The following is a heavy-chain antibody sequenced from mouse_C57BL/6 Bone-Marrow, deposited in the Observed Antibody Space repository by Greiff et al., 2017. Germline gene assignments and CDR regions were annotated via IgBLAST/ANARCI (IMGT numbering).Heavy chain of an antibody. CDR2: IDPENGDT. V-gene: IGHV14-4*01. CDR3: TDPVYDGYYFDV. J-gene: IGHJ1*03. CDR1: GFNIKDDY. Sequence: EVQLQQSGAELVRPGASVKLSCTASGFNIKDDYMHWVKQRPEQGLEWIGWIDPENGDTEYASKFQGKATITADTSSNTAYLQLSILTSEDTAVYYCTDPVYDGYYFDVWGTGTTVTVSS. D-gene: IGHD2-3*01.